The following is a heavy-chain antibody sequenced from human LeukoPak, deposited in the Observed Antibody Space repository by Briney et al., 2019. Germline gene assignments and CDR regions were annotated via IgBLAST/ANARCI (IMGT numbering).Heavy chain of an antibody. Sequence: PSETLSLTCTVSSGSISDYYWSWIRQPAGKGLEWIGRIYYSGSTNYNPSLKSRVTMSVDTSKNQFSLKLTSVTAADTAVYYCARHDWSSTSSYYSYYYMDVWGKGTTFTVSS. CDR1: SGSISDYY. D-gene: IGHD2-2*01. V-gene: IGHV4-4*07. CDR3: ARHDWSSTSSYYSYYYMDV. J-gene: IGHJ6*03. CDR2: IYYSGST.